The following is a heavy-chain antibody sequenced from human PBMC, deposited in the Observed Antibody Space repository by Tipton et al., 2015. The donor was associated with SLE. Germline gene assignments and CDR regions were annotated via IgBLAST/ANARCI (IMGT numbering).Heavy chain of an antibody. J-gene: IGHJ4*02. V-gene: IGHV4-39*07. Sequence: TLPLTCTVSGGSISSSKYYWGWIRQPPGKGLEWIGSIYSSGSTYYNPSLKSRVSISVDTSKNQFFLNLRSVAAADTAVYFCARGGASVLIRNCYFDYWGQGSLVTVSS. D-gene: IGHD2-8*01. CDR2: IYSSGST. CDR3: ARGGASVLIRNCYFDY. CDR1: GGSISSSKYY.